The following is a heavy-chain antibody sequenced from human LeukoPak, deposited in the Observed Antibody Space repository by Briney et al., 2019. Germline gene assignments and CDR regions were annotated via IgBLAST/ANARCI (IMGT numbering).Heavy chain of an antibody. J-gene: IGHJ5*02. D-gene: IGHD2-2*01. Sequence: GGSLRLSCAASGFTFSSYAMSWVRQAPGKGLEWVSGITGSGGSTAYADSVKGRFTISRDNSKNTLYLQMNSLRAEDTAVYYCAKDGRGGDCTSASCTNWFGPWGQGTLVTVSS. CDR3: AKDGRGGDCTSASCTNWFGP. CDR2: ITGSGGST. V-gene: IGHV3-23*01. CDR1: GFTFSSYA.